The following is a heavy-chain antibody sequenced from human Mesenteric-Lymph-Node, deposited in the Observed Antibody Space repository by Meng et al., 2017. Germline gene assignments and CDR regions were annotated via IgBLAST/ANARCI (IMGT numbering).Heavy chain of an antibody. CDR3: ARDLPPRHYYGSGSYYNEDYYYYYGMDV. Sequence: SVKVSCKASGGTFSSYTISWVRQAPGQGLEWMGRIIPILGIANYAQKFQGRVTITADKSTSTAYMELSSLRSEDTAVYYCARDLPPRHYYGSGSYYNEDYYYYYGMDVWGQGTTVTVSS. CDR2: IIPILGIA. D-gene: IGHD3-10*01. J-gene: IGHJ6*02. CDR1: GGTFSSYT. V-gene: IGHV1-69*04.